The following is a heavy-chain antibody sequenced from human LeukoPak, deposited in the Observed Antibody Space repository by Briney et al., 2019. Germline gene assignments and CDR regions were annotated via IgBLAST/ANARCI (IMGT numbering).Heavy chain of an antibody. Sequence: PSETLSLTCSVSGGSISSSSSYWGWIRQPPGKGLEWIGSIYYSGGSFDNPALKSRVTISVDTSKNQFSLKLSSVTAADTAVYYCARHDNGLLVDRYFDYWGQGTLVTVSS. CDR2: IYYSGGS. J-gene: IGHJ4*02. CDR1: GGSISSSSSY. V-gene: IGHV4-39*01. D-gene: IGHD4-17*01. CDR3: ARHDNGLLVDRYFDY.